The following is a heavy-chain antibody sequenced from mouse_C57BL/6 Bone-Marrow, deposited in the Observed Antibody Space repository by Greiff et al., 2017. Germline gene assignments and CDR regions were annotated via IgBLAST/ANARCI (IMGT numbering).Heavy chain of an antibody. Sequence: QVQLQQSGAELVRPGTSVKVSCKASGYASTNYLIEWVKQRPGQGLEWIGVINPGSGGTNYNEKFKGKATLTADKSSSTAYMELRSLTSEDSAVYFCARKGREFAYWGQGTLVTVSA. CDR3: ARKGREFAY. J-gene: IGHJ3*01. V-gene: IGHV1-54*01. CDR1: GYASTNYL. CDR2: INPGSGGT.